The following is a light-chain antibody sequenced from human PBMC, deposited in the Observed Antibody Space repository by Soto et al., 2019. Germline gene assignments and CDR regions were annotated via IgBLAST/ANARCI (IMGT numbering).Light chain of an antibody. CDR1: MRDVGAYNL. V-gene: IGLV2-14*01. J-gene: IGLJ2*01. CDR3: SSFTSKSTLI. Sequence: QSALTQPPSASGSPGQSITISCAGTMRDVGAYNLVSWYQQHPGRVPQLIIYEVRNRPSGISFRFSGSKSGNTASLTISGLQAEDEADYYCSSFTSKSTLIFGGGTKLTVL. CDR2: EVR.